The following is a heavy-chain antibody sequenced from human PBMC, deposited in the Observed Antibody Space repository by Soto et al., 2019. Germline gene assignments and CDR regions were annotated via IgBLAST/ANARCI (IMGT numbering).Heavy chain of an antibody. CDR1: GGTFSSYA. CDR2: IIPIFGTA. J-gene: IGHJ6*02. V-gene: IGHV1-69*01. Sequence: QVQLVQSGAEVKKPGSSVKVSCKASGGTFSSYAISWVRQAPGQGLEWMGGIIPIFGTANYAQKFQGRVTITADESRSTAYMELSSLRSEDTAVYFCARDGNPNVVVVAATRAYYGMDVWGQGTTVTVSS. CDR3: ARDGNPNVVVVAATRAYYGMDV. D-gene: IGHD2-15*01.